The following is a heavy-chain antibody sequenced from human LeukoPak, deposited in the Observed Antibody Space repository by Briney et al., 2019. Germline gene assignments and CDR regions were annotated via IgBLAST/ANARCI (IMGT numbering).Heavy chain of an antibody. CDR3: VSFYETY. CDR1: GNYW. CDR2: INSDGSWT. Sequence: GGSLRLSCAASGNYWMHWVRQASGKGLVWVSHINSDGSWTSYADSVKGRFTISKDNAKNTVYLQMNNLRAEDTAVYYCVSFYETYWGRGTLVTVSS. D-gene: IGHD2-2*01. V-gene: IGHV3-74*01. J-gene: IGHJ4*02.